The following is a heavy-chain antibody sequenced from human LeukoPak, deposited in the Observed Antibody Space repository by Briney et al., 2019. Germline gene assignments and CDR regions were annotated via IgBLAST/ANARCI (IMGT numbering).Heavy chain of an antibody. CDR1: GYTLTELS. CDR2: ISAYNGNT. D-gene: IGHD2-8*01. J-gene: IGHJ6*03. Sequence: ASVKVSCKVSGYTLTELSMHWVRQAPGQGLEWMGWISAYNGNTNYAQKLQGRVTMTTDTSTSTAYMELRSLRSDDTAVYYCARAAYAISYYYYYYYMDVWGKGTTVTVSS. V-gene: IGHV1-18*01. CDR3: ARAAYAISYYYYYYYMDV.